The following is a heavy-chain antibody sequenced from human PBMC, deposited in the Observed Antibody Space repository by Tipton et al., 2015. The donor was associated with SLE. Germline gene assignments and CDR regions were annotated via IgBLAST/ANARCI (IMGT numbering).Heavy chain of an antibody. J-gene: IGHJ4*02. Sequence: TLSLTCTVSYGSISGYYWSWIRQPPGKGLEWIGTVYHTGNTYYNPSLKSRVTMSVDTSKNQFSLKLNSVTAADTAVYYCAKNSGSYYFDDWGQGTLVTVSS. CDR1: YGSISGYY. CDR3: AKNSGSYYFDD. CDR2: VYHTGNT. V-gene: IGHV4-59*04. D-gene: IGHD3-10*01.